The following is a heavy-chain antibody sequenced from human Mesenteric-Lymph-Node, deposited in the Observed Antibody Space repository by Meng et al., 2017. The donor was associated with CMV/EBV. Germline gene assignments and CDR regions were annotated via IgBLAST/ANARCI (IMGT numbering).Heavy chain of an antibody. CDR1: YD. V-gene: IGHV3-23*01. D-gene: IGHD3-22*01. CDR2: ISGSGGGT. CDR3: AKSSGATYYYDNSGFSVFFDY. Sequence: YDMSWVRQAPGMGLEWVSTISGSGGGTFYADSVKGRFTISRDNSRNTLYLQVNSLRTEDTALYYCAKSSGATYYYDNSGFSVFFDYWGQGTLVTVSS. J-gene: IGHJ4*02.